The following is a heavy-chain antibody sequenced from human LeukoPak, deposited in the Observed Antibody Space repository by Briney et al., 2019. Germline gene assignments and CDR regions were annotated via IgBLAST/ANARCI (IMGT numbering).Heavy chain of an antibody. D-gene: IGHD5-18*01. J-gene: IGHJ4*02. V-gene: IGHV3-23*01. Sequence: GGSLRLSCAASGFTFSSYAMTWVRQAPGKGLEWVSVSSGSGGSTYYADSAKGRFTISRDISKSTLYLQMNSLRAEDTAVYYCAKDGYSYDYGSYFDYWGQGTLVTVSS. CDR1: GFTFSSYA. CDR2: SSGSGGST. CDR3: AKDGYSYDYGSYFDY.